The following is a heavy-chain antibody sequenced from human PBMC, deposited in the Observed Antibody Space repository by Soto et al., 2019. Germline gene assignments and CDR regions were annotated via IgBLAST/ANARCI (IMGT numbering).Heavy chain of an antibody. CDR2: ISGSGGST. D-gene: IGHD3-22*01. CDR1: GFTFSSYA. Sequence: EVQLLESGGGLVQPGGSLRLSCAASGFTFSSYAMSWVRQAPGKGLEWVSAISGSGGSTYYADSVKGRFTISRDNSKNTLYLQMNSLRAEDTAVYYCAIGTYYHDSSGYSYFDYWGQGTLVTVSS. J-gene: IGHJ4*02. V-gene: IGHV3-23*01. CDR3: AIGTYYHDSSGYSYFDY.